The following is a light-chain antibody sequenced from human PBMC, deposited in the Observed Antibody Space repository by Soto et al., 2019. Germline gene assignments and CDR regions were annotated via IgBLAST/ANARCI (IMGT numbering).Light chain of an antibody. V-gene: IGLV2-14*01. CDR2: DVS. J-gene: IGLJ1*01. CDR1: SSDVGGYNF. Sequence: QAVVTQPASVSGSPGQSITISCTGTSSDVGGYNFVSWYQQHPGKAPELMIYDVSNRPSGVSNRFSGSKSGNTASLTISGLQAEDEGDYYCSSYTTTSTPYVFGPGTKVTVL. CDR3: SSYTTTSTPYV.